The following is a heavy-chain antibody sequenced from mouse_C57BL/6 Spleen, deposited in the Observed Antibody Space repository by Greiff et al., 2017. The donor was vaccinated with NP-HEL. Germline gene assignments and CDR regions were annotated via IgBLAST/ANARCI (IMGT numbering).Heavy chain of an antibody. CDR3: ARRDWGDY. D-gene: IGHD4-1*01. J-gene: IGHJ4*01. CDR1: GFTFSDYG. V-gene: IGHV5-17*01. CDR2: ISSGSSTI. Sequence: EVQLKESGGGLVKPGGSLKLSCAASGFTFSDYGMHWVRQAPEKGLEWVAYISSGSSTIYYADTVKGRFTISRDNAKNTLFLQMTSLRSEDTAMYYCARRDWGDYWGQGTSVTVSS.